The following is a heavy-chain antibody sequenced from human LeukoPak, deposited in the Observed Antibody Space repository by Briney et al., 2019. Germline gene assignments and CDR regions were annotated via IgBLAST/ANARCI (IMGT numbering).Heavy chain of an antibody. CDR2: TYYRSTWYN. J-gene: IGHJ5*02. CDR3: ARRLTQYDCFDP. Sequence: SQTLSLTCAISGDSVSSNSVTWSWIRQSPSRGLEWLGRTYYRSTWYNDYAVPVRGRITVNPDTSKNQFSLHLNSVTPEDTAVFYCARRLTQYDCFDPWGQGIQVTVSS. CDR1: GDSVSSNSVT. V-gene: IGHV6-1*01. D-gene: IGHD2-2*01.